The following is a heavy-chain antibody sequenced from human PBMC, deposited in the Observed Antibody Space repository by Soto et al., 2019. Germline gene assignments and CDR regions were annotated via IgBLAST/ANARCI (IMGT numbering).Heavy chain of an antibody. V-gene: IGHV4-34*01. J-gene: IGHJ5*02. CDR2: INHSGST. Sequence: QVQLQQWGAGLLKPSETLSLTCAVYGGSFSGYYWSWIRQPPGKGLEWIGEINHSGSTNYNPSLKSRVTISVDTSKNQFSLKLSSVTAADTAVYYCAGTIVVVPAAMRRDNWFDPWGQEPWSPSPQ. CDR1: GGSFSGYY. D-gene: IGHD2-2*01. CDR3: AGTIVVVPAAMRRDNWFDP.